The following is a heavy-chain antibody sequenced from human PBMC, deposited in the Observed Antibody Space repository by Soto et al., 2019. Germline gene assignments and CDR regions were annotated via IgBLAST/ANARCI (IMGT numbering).Heavy chain of an antibody. Sequence: GGSLRLSCAASGFTFSSYGMHWVRQAPGKGLEWVAVISYDGSNKYYADSVKGRFTISRDNSKNTLYLQMNSLRAEDTAVYYCAKVLVGITIFGVVRKSNYYYYGMDVWGQGTTVTVSS. CDR1: GFTFSSYG. CDR2: ISYDGSNK. CDR3: AKVLVGITIFGVVRKSNYYYYGMDV. J-gene: IGHJ6*02. V-gene: IGHV3-30*18. D-gene: IGHD3-3*01.